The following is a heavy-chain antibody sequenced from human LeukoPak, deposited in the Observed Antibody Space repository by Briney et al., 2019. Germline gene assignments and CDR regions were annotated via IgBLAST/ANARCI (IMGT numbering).Heavy chain of an antibody. CDR3: AKDRNYGGNTYDAFDI. J-gene: IGHJ3*02. CDR1: GFTFDDYA. D-gene: IGHD4-23*01. V-gene: IGHV3-9*03. Sequence: PGGSLRLSCAASGFTFDDYAMHWVRQAPGKGLEWVSGISWNSGSIGYADSEKGRFTISRDNAKNSLYLQMNSLRAEDMALYYCAKDRNYGGNTYDAFDIWGQGTMVTVSS. CDR2: ISWNSGSI.